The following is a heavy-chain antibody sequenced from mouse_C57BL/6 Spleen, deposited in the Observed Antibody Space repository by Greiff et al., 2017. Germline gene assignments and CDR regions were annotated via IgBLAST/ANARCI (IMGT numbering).Heavy chain of an antibody. J-gene: IGHJ3*01. CDR2: IDPSDSYT. CDR3: ARRGTWGWFAY. V-gene: IGHV1-69*01. D-gene: IGHD3-3*01. CDR1: GYTFTSYW. Sequence: QVQLQQPGAELVMPGASVKLSCKASGYTFTSYWMHWVKQRPGQGLEWIGEIDPSDSYTNYNQKFKGKSTLTVDKSSSTAYMQLSSLTSEDSAVYYCARRGTWGWFAYWGQGTLVTVSA.